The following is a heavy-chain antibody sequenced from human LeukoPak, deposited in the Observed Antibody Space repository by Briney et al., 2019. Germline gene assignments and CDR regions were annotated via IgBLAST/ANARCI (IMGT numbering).Heavy chain of an antibody. J-gene: IGHJ4*02. CDR3: ATGIAVAGGFDY. CDR2: INPNSGGT. D-gene: IGHD6-19*01. Sequence: ASVTVSCTASGHTFTGYYMHWVRQAPGQGLEWMGWINPNSGGTNYAQKFQGWVTMTRDTSISTAYMELSRLRSDDTAVYYCATGIAVAGGFDYWGQGTLVTVSS. V-gene: IGHV1-2*04. CDR1: GHTFTGYY.